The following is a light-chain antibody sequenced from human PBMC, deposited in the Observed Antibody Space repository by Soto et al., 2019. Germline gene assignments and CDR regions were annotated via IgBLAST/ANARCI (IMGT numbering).Light chain of an antibody. V-gene: IGLV1-40*01. CDR2: GNS. CDR3: QSYDSSLRYV. J-gene: IGLJ1*01. Sequence: QSVLTQPPSVSGAPGQRVTISCTGSSSNIGAGYDVHWYQQLPGTAPKLLIYGNSNRPSGVPDRFSGSKSGTSASLAITGLQAVDEADYYCQSYDSSLRYVFGTGTKLTVL. CDR1: SSNIGAGYD.